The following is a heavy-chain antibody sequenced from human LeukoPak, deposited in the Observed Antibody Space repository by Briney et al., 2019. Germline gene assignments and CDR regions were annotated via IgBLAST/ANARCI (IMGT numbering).Heavy chain of an antibody. D-gene: IGHD3-16*01. Sequence: SETLSLTCTVSGGSISNYYWTWIRQPAGKGLEWIGRIYTSGSTNYNPSLESRVTMSVDTSKNQFSLKLTSVTAADTAVYYCVRDKGGSGEPSTARFDYWGQGTLVTVFS. CDR3: VRDKGGSGEPSTARFDY. V-gene: IGHV4-4*07. CDR2: IYTSGST. CDR1: GGSISNYY. J-gene: IGHJ4*02.